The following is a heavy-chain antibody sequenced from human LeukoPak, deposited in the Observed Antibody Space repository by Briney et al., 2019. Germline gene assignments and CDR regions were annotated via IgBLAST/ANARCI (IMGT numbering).Heavy chain of an antibody. V-gene: IGHV3-48*01. CDR2: IGIDSGNT. J-gene: IGHJ4*02. CDR3: ARDYKYAFDN. Sequence: GSLRLSCAASGFTFSDYSMNWVRQAPGRGLEWISYIGIDSGNTNYADSVKGRFTISGDKAKNSLYLQMNSLRVEDTAVYYCARDYKYAFDNWGQGTLVTVSS. CDR1: GFTFSDYS. D-gene: IGHD5-24*01.